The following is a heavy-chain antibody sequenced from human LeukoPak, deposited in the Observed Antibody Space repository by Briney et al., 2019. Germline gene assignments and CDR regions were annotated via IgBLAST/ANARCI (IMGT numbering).Heavy chain of an antibody. CDR2: IYHRGST. Sequence: SETLSLTCNVSGDSLSSYYWSWIRQPPGKGLEWIGHIYHRGSTNYNPSLKSRVTISVDTSRNQFSLKLRSVTAADTAVYYCARHDQLYYYYGMDVWGQGTTVTVSS. J-gene: IGHJ6*02. D-gene: IGHD2-2*01. CDR3: ARHDQLYYYYGMDV. CDR1: GDSLSSYY. V-gene: IGHV4-59*08.